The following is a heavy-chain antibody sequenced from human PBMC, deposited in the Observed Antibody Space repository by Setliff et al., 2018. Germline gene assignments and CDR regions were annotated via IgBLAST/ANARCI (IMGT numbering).Heavy chain of an antibody. J-gene: IGHJ4*02. CDR3: ARGGTFRYFDF. D-gene: IGHD5-12*01. CDR2: IYDSGRT. CDR1: GGSISSSSYY. Sequence: SETLSLTCTVSGGSISSSSYYWGWIRQPPGKGLEWVGTIYDSGRTYYNPSLKSRFTISVDTSKNQFSLRLRSVTAADTAVYYCARGGTFRYFDFWGQGAPVTVSS. V-gene: IGHV4-39*07.